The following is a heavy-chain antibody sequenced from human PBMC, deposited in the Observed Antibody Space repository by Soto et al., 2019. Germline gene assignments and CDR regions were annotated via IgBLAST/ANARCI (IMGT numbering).Heavy chain of an antibody. CDR1: GFTFSSYG. J-gene: IGHJ6*02. Sequence: GGSLRLSCAASGFTFSSYGMHWVRQAPGKGLEWVAVIWYDGSNKYYADSVKGRFTISRDNSKKTLYLQMNSLRAEDTAVYYCAREGVSSSSPFGYYGMDVWGQGTTVTVSS. CDR2: IWYDGSNK. V-gene: IGHV3-33*01. CDR3: AREGVSSSSPFGYYGMDV. D-gene: IGHD6-6*01.